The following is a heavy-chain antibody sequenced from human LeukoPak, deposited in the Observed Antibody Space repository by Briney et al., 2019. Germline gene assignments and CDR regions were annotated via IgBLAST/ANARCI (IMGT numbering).Heavy chain of an antibody. CDR1: GFTFSDYY. CDR2: ISSSGSTI. D-gene: IGHD6-19*01. V-gene: IGHV3-11*01. CDR3: AKDRAYQWHTYYGMDV. J-gene: IGHJ6*02. Sequence: GGSLRLSCAASGFTFSDYYMSWIRQAPGKGLEWVSYISSSGSTIYYADSVKGRFTISRDNAKNSLYLQMNSLRAEDTGFYYCAKDRAYQWHTYYGMDVWGQGTTVTVS.